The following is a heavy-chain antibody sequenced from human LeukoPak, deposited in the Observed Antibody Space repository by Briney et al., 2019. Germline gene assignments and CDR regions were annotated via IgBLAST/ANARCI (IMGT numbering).Heavy chain of an antibody. CDR1: GAAFTKYC. CDR2: ISRSGDIT. Sequence: GGSLRLSCAASGAAFTKYCMRWVRQAAGAGLEYISGISRSGDITHYADSVKGRFTISRDNVQNTLYLQMNSLRADDTALYYCATEGFYYWGPGTQVTVSS. CDR3: ATEGFYY. J-gene: IGHJ4*02. V-gene: IGHV3-23*01.